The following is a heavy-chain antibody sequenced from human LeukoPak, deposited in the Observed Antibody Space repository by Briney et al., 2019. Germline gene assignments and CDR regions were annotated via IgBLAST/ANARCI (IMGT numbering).Heavy chain of an antibody. CDR1: GFTVSSNY. Sequence: GGSLRLSCAAPGFTVSSNYMSWVRQAPGKGLEWVSVIYSGGSTYYADSVKGRFTISRDNSKNTLYLQMNSLRADDTAVYYCARDYYYDSSGYYYYYMDVWGKGTTVTVSS. D-gene: IGHD3-22*01. CDR2: IYSGGST. CDR3: ARDYYYDSSGYYYYYMDV. J-gene: IGHJ6*03. V-gene: IGHV3-53*01.